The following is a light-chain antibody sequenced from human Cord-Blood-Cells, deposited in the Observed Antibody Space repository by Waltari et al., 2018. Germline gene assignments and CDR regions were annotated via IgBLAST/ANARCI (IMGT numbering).Light chain of an antibody. Sequence: EIVLTQSPATLSLSPGARATLSCRASQSVSSYLACYQQKPGQAPRLLSYDASNRATGIPARFSGSGSGTDFSLTISSLEPEDFAVYYCQQRSNWPPWTFGQGTKVEIK. J-gene: IGKJ1*01. CDR2: DAS. V-gene: IGKV3-11*01. CDR3: QQRSNWPPWT. CDR1: QSVSSY.